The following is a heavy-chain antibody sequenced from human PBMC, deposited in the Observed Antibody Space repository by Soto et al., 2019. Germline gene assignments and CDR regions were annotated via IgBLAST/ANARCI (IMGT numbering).Heavy chain of an antibody. V-gene: IGHV1-8*01. Sequence: QVQLVQSGAEVKKPGASVKVSCKASGYTFTSYDINWVRQATGQGLEWMGWMNPNSGNTGYAQKFQGRVTMTRNTSISTAYMELSSLRSEDTAVYYCARGRPLVVVPAAPPRWFDPWGQGTLVTVSS. CDR3: ARGRPLVVVPAAPPRWFDP. D-gene: IGHD2-2*01. CDR1: GYTFTSYD. CDR2: MNPNSGNT. J-gene: IGHJ5*02.